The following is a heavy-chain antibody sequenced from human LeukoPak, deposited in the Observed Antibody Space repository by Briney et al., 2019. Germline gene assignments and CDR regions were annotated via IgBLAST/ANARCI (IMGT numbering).Heavy chain of an antibody. CDR3: ASASRPYDSSGYFDY. CDR2: ISYDGSNK. V-gene: IGHV3-30-3*01. Sequence: PGRSLRLSCAASGFTFSSYALHWVRQAPGKGLEWVAVISYDGSNKYYADSVKGRFTISRDNSKNTLYPQMNSLRAEDAAVYYCASASRPYDSSGYFDYWGRGTLVTVSS. D-gene: IGHD3-22*01. J-gene: IGHJ4*02. CDR1: GFTFSSYA.